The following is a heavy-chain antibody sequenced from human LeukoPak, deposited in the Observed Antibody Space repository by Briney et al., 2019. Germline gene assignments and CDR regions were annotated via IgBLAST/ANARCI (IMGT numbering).Heavy chain of an antibody. Sequence: PSETLSLTCAVYGGSFSGNYWSWIRQPPGKGLEWIGEINHSGSTNYNPSLKSRVTISVDTSKNQLSLKLSSVTAADTAVYYCARHPTLTSGGNFDYWGQGTLVTVSS. CDR3: ARHPTLTSGGNFDY. J-gene: IGHJ4*02. D-gene: IGHD1-14*01. V-gene: IGHV4-34*01. CDR1: GGSFSGNY. CDR2: INHSGST.